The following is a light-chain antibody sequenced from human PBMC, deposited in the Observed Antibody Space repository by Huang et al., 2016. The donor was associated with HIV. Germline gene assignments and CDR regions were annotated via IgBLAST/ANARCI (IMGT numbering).Light chain of an antibody. J-gene: IGKJ4*01. CDR1: QSVRSSS. Sequence: EIVLTQSPGTLSLSPGERATLSCRASQSVRSSSLAWYQQKPGQSPRLRSFGASNRATAIPARFSGSGSATDFTLTISRLEPEDFAVYYCQQYGSSPLTFGGGTKVEIK. CDR2: GAS. CDR3: QQYGSSPLT. V-gene: IGKV3-20*01.